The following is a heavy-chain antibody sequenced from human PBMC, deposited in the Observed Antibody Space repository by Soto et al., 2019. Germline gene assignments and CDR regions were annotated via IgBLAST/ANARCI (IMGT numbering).Heavy chain of an antibody. J-gene: IGHJ4*02. Sequence: PXGSLILSCAASGFTFSSYGMTWIRQAPGKGLEWVSFSSATGAGTYYADSVKGRFTISRDTSKNTLYLQMSSLRADDTAVYYCAKDRRAGGNYGFYSDFWGQGALVTVSS. CDR2: SSATGAGT. D-gene: IGHD1-7*01. CDR1: GFTFSSYG. CDR3: AKDRRAGGNYGFYSDF. V-gene: IGHV3-23*01.